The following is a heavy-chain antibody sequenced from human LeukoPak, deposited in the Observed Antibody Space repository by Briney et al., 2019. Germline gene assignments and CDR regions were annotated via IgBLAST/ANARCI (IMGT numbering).Heavy chain of an antibody. J-gene: IGHJ4*02. D-gene: IGHD3-10*01. Sequence: ASVKVSCKASGYTFTSYDVNWVRQAPGQGLEWMGWMNPNTGNTGYAQKFQGRVTLTRSTSISTAYMELSSLRSEDTAVYYCARVGTLWFGELSGVFDYWGQGTLVTVSS. CDR3: ARVGTLWFGELSGVFDY. CDR1: GYTFTSYD. V-gene: IGHV1-8*01. CDR2: MNPNTGNT.